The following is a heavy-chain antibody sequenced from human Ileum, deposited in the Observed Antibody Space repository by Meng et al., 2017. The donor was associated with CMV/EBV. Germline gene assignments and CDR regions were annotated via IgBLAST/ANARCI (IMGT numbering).Heavy chain of an antibody. V-gene: IGHV1-2*06. CDR2: INPNTGGA. CDR1: GSNFPAYY. D-gene: IGHD3-22*01. Sequence: CETSGSNFPAYYVPWVRQSPGQGLEWMGRINPNTGGASYSQKFQDRVTITSDLSLRTVYMEMSSLTSDDTALYYCARDTSSGYYFHYWGRGTLVTVSS. CDR3: ARDTSSGYYFHY. J-gene: IGHJ4*01.